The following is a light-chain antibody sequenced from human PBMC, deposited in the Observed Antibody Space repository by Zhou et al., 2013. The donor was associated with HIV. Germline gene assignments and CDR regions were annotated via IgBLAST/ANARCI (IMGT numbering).Light chain of an antibody. J-gene: IGKJ1*01. CDR2: AAS. V-gene: IGKV1-39*01. CDR1: QSVRSY. Sequence: EIQMTQFPSSLSASVGDRVTITCRASQSVRSYLHWYQQKPGKAPKLLIYAASSLQSGVPSRFGGSGSGTDFTLTISSLQPEDFATYYCQHYYTVPWTFGQGT. CDR3: QHYYTVPWT.